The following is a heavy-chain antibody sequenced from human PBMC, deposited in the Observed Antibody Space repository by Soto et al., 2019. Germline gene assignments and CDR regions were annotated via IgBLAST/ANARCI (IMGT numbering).Heavy chain of an antibody. CDR2: TYYRSKWYY. J-gene: IGHJ5*02. Sequence: SQTLSLTCGISGDSVSSNTAGWSWIRQSPSRGLEWLGRTYYRSKWYYDYGVSVRGRITINPDTWKNQISLQLNSVTPEDTAVYYCAKGGLVRGSFHGWFDPWGQGMLVTSPQ. CDR3: AKGGLVRGSFHGWFDP. V-gene: IGHV6-1*01. D-gene: IGHD3-10*01. CDR1: GDSVSSNTAG.